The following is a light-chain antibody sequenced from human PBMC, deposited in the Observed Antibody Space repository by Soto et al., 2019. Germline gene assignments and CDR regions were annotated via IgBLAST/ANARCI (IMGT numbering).Light chain of an antibody. J-gene: IGLJ2*01. CDR3: SSYAGNNHVV. V-gene: IGLV2-8*01. CDR1: SNDVGCYNY. Sequence: QSALTQPPSASGSPGQSVTISCTGTSNDVGCYNYVSWYQQYPGKAPKLMIYEVSKRPSGVPDRFSGSKSGNTASLTISGLQAEDEADYYCSSYAGNNHVVFGGGTKLTVL. CDR2: EVS.